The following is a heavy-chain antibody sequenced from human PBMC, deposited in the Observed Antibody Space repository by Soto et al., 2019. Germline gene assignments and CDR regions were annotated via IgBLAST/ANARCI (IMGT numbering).Heavy chain of an antibody. J-gene: IGHJ6*02. CDR3: ARAHYDFWSGYVYYYYGMDV. CDR1: GYSISSGYY. V-gene: IGHV4-38-2*01. CDR2: IYHSGST. D-gene: IGHD3-3*01. Sequence: SETLSLTCAVSGYSISSGYYWGWIRQPPGKGLEWIGSIYHSGSTYYNPSLKSRVTISVDTSKNQFSLKLSSVTAADTAVYYCARAHYDFWSGYVYYYYGMDVRGQGTTVTVSS.